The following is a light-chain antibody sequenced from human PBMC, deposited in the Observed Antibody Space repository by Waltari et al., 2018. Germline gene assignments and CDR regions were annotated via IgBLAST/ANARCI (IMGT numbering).Light chain of an antibody. CDR3: QQYSSFST. CDR2: MAS. CDR1: QNVGTW. V-gene: IGKV1-5*03. Sequence: DIQMTQSPSTLSASVGDRVTISCRASQNVGTWLAWYQQKPGKAPKLLIYMASSLESVVPSRFSGSGSGTEFTLTISSLQPDDFATYSCQQYSSFSTFGQGTKV. J-gene: IGKJ2*01.